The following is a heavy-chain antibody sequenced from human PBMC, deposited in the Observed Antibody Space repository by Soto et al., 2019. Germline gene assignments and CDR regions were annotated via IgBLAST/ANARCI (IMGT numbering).Heavy chain of an antibody. CDR3: ARQRGETGTDFDY. D-gene: IGHD1-1*01. V-gene: IGHV4-59*08. Sequence: KPSETLSLTCTVSGGSISSYYWSWIRQPPGKGLEWIGYIYYSGSTNYNPSLKSRVTISVDTSKNQFSLKLSSVTAADTAVYYRARQRGETGTDFDYWGQGTLVTVSS. CDR2: IYYSGST. J-gene: IGHJ4*02. CDR1: GGSISSYY.